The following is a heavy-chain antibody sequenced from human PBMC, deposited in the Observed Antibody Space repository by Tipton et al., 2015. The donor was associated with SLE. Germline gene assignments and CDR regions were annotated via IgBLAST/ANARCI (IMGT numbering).Heavy chain of an antibody. D-gene: IGHD3-3*01. V-gene: IGHV4-59*01. CDR3: ARVGDFWSGYPFDY. Sequence: LRLSCTVSGGSISSYYWSWIRQSPGKGLEWIGCIYYSGSTNYNPSLKSRVTISVDTSKNQFSLKLSSVTAADTAVYYCARVGDFWSGYPFDYWGQGTLVTVSS. J-gene: IGHJ4*02. CDR1: GGSISSYY. CDR2: IYYSGST.